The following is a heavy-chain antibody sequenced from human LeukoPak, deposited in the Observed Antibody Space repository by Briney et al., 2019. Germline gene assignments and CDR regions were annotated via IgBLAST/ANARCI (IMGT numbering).Heavy chain of an antibody. CDR1: GGSFSGYY. CDR2: INHSGST. D-gene: IGHD3-22*01. Sequence: SETLSLTCTVSGGSFSGYYWSWIRQPPGKGLEWIGEINHSGSTNYNPSLKSRVTISVDTSKNQFSLKLSSVTAADTAVYYCARGQEAMIRPFWLDPWGQGNLVTVSS. J-gene: IGHJ5*02. V-gene: IGHV4-34*01. CDR3: ARGQEAMIRPFWLDP.